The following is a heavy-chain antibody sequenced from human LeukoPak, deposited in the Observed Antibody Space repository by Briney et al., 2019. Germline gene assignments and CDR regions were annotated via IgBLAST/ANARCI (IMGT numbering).Heavy chain of an antibody. CDR1: GFTFSSYG. D-gene: IGHD4-17*01. Sequence: GVSLRLSCSASGFTFSSYGIHSVRQAPGKGLEWVSVIFYYGSNKYYADSLKGRFTISRDNSNHTLYLQMNSLRDEDTAVYYCARDPVMTTVTIGTYYFDYWGQGSLVTVSS. J-gene: IGHJ4*02. CDR3: ARDPVMTTVTIGTYYFDY. CDR2: IFYYGSNK. V-gene: IGHV3-33*01.